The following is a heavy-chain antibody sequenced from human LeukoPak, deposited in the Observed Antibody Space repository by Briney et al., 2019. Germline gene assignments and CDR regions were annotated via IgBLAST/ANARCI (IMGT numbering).Heavy chain of an antibody. D-gene: IGHD3-22*01. CDR1: GFTVSSNY. V-gene: IGHV3-53*01. J-gene: IGHJ4*02. CDR2: IYSGGST. Sequence: GGSLRLSCAASGFTVSSNYMSWVRQAPGKGLEWVSVIYSGGSTCYADSVKGRFTISRDNSKNTLYLQMNSLRAEDTAVYYCARVRGYYDSSGYLDYWGQGSLVTVS. CDR3: ARVRGYYDSSGYLDY.